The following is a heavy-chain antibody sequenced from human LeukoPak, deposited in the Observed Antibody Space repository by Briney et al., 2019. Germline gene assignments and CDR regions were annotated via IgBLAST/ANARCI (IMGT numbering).Heavy chain of an antibody. D-gene: IGHD6-6*01. CDR2: IYYSGST. CDR1: GGSISSSSYY. CDR3: ARSLERRRGSSPNLLFEY. Sequence: PSETLSLTCTVSGGSISSSSYYWGWIRQPPGKGLEWVGSIYYSGSTYYNPSLKSRVTISVDTSKNQFSLKLSSVTAADTAVYYCARSLERRRGSSPNLLFEYWGLGTLVTVSS. J-gene: IGHJ4*02. V-gene: IGHV4-39*07.